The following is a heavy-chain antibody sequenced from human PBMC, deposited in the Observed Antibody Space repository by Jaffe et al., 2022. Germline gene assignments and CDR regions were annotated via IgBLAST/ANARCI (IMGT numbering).Heavy chain of an antibody. CDR2: IYWDDDK. J-gene: IGHJ4*02. CDR1: GFSLSTSGVG. D-gene: IGHD5-18*01. V-gene: IGHV2-5*02. Sequence: QITLKESGPTLVKPTQTLTLTCTFSGFSLSTSGVGVGWIRQPPGKALEWLALIYWDDDKRYSPSLKSRLTITKDTSKNQVVLTMTNMDPVDTATYYCAHRGMAGLGQRTMDTAMVNYWGQGTLVTVSS. CDR3: AHRGMAGLGQRTMDTAMVNY.